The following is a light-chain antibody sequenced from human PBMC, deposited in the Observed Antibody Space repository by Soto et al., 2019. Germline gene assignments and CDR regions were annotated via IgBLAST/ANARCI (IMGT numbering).Light chain of an antibody. CDR2: GAS. CDR1: QSIYLNA. Sequence: EIVLTQSPGTLSLSPGERATLSCRASQSIYLNALAWYQQKPGQTPRLLIYGASTRATDIPDRFSGSGSRTNFALTISRLEPEDFATYYCQQYGRSPFTFGPGTRVDLK. J-gene: IGKJ3*01. V-gene: IGKV3-20*01. CDR3: QQYGRSPFT.